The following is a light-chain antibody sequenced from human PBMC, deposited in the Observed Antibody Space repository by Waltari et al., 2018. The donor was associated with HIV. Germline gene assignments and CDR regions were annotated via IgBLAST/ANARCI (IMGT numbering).Light chain of an antibody. V-gene: IGKV4-1*01. CDR1: QSLLYTSKNKNY. CDR3: QQYYSSPS. CDR2: WAS. Sequence: DILLTQSPDLLSVSLGERATINCKSTQSLLYTSKNKNYLAWHQHRQAQAPKLLIYWASTRDSGVPDRFIGSGSGIDFTLTITNFQDADVALYYCQQYYSSPSFGQGTKLEI. J-gene: IGKJ2*01.